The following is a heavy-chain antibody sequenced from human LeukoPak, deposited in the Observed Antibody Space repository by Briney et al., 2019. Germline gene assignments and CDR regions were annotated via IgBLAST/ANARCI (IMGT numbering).Heavy chain of an antibody. CDR3: ARDGAGGDYESSDYYAYYFDY. J-gene: IGHJ4*02. V-gene: IGHV1-2*02. D-gene: IGHD3-22*01. CDR1: GYTFTGYY. Sequence: ASVKVSCKASGYTFTGYYMHWVRLAPGQGLEWTGWIYPNSGATTSAQKFQGRVTMTRDTSISTAYMELSRLRSDDTAVYYCARDGAGGDYESSDYYAYYFDYWGQGTLVTVSS. CDR2: IYPNSGAT.